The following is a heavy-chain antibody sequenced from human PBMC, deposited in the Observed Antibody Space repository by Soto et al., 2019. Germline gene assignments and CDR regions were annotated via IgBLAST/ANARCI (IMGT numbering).Heavy chain of an antibody. CDR3: ANNQACCGGDCYPSGYYGMDV. Sequence: QVQLVQSGAEVKKPGSSVKVSCKASGGTFSSHAISWVRQAPGQGLEWMGGIIPIFGTANYAQKFQGRVTITADKSTSTAYMELSSLRSEDTAVYYCANNQACCGGDCYPSGYYGMDVWGQGTTVTVSS. V-gene: IGHV1-69*06. CDR2: IIPIFGTA. CDR1: GGTFSSHA. D-gene: IGHD2-21*02. J-gene: IGHJ6*02.